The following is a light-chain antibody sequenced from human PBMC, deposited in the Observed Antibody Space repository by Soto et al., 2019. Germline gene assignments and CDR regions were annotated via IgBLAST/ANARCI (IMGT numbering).Light chain of an antibody. CDR1: QTISSW. V-gene: IGKV1-5*03. J-gene: IGKJ1*01. CDR3: QHYNSYSEA. Sequence: QSPYTLSGYVGDRVALTCIASQTISSWLAWYQQKPGKAPKLLIYKASTLKSGVPSRFSGSGSGTEFTLTISSLQPDDFATYYCQHYNSYSEAFGQGTKVDIK. CDR2: KAS.